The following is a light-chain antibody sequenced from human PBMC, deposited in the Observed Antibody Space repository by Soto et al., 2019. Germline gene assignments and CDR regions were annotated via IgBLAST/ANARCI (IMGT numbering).Light chain of an antibody. CDR2: DVT. V-gene: IGLV2-14*01. J-gene: IGLJ1*01. CDR1: NSDVGGYNF. CDR3: SSYTSSSTLV. Sequence: QSALTQPAFVSGSPGQSITISCTGTNSDVGGYNFVSWYQQHPDKVPKLMIYDVTNRPSGVSNRFSGSKSGNTASLTISGLQAEDEADYYCSSYTSSSTLVFGTGTKVTVL.